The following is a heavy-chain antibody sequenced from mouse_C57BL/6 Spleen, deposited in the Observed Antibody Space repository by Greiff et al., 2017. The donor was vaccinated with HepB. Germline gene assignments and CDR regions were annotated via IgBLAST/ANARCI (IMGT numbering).Heavy chain of an antibody. CDR2: IRSKSSNYAT. J-gene: IGHJ4*01. V-gene: IGHV10-3*01. CDR3: VRDRDYYGSSDAMDY. Sequence: EVQRVESGGGLVQPKGSLKLSCAASGFTFNTYAMHWVRQAPGKGLEWVARIRSKSSNYATYYADSVKDRFTISRDDSQSMLYLQMNNMKTEDTAMYYCVRDRDYYGSSDAMDYWGQGTSVTVSS. CDR1: GFTFNTYA. D-gene: IGHD1-1*01.